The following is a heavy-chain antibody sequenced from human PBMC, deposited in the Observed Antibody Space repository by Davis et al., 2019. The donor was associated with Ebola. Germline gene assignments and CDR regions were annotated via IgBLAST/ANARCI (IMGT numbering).Heavy chain of an antibody. V-gene: IGHV3-9*01. J-gene: IGHJ4*02. CDR3: AKDTSPGGADY. Sequence: LSLTCGVYGGSFSGDYWSWIRQPPGKGLEWVAGIYWNSDRIDYADSVRGRFTVSRDNAKNSLYLQMNSLRPEDTALYYCAKDTSPGGADYWGQGTLVTVSS. CDR1: GGSFSGDY. D-gene: IGHD2-21*01. CDR2: IYWNSDRI.